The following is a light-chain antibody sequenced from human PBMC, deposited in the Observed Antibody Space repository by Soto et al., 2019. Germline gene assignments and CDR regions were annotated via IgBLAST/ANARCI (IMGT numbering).Light chain of an antibody. J-gene: IGKJ3*01. Sequence: EVVSTQSPAILSLSPGERATLSCRASQSVSSYLAWYQQKPGQTPRLLIYDASNRATGIPARFSGSGSGTDFTLTISSLEPEDFAVYFCQQRGNWPPTFGPGTKVDI. CDR2: DAS. CDR3: QQRGNWPPT. V-gene: IGKV3-11*01. CDR1: QSVSSY.